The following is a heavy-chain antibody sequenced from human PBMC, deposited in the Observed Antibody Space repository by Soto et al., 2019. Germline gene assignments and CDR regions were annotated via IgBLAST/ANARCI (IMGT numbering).Heavy chain of an antibody. J-gene: IGHJ4*02. CDR1: GDSFSNYI. CDR2: TIPMFATA. CDR3: ARGLFGQQWLVGFDT. V-gene: IGHV1-69*01. D-gene: IGHD6-19*01. Sequence: QVQLVQSGAEVKKPGSSVKVSCNASGDSFSNYIFSWVRQAPGQGLEWMGGTIPMFATAQYAQKLQGRVTITADESTSTVYMDLTSLRSDDTAVYYCARGLFGQQWLVGFDTWGQGTLVTVSS.